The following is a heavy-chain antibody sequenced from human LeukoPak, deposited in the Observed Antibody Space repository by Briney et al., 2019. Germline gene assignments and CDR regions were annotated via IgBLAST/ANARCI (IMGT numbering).Heavy chain of an antibody. D-gene: IGHD6-13*01. CDR2: IIPIFGTA. Sequence: SVKVSCKASGYTFTGYYMHWVRQAPGQGLEWMGGIIPIFGTANYAQKFQGRVTITADKSTSTAYMELSSLRSEDTAVYYCAPHTRDSSSWGPFDPWGQGTLVTVSS. V-gene: IGHV1-69*06. J-gene: IGHJ5*02. CDR1: GYTFTGYY. CDR3: APHTRDSSSWGPFDP.